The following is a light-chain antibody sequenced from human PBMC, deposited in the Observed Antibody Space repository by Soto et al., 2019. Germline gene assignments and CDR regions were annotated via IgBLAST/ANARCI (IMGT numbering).Light chain of an antibody. Sequence: QSALTHPRSVSGSPGQSVTISCTGPSSNVDGYNYVSWYQHHPGTAPKLMIYDVTKRPSGVPDRFSGSKSGNAASLTISGLQAEDEADYYCCSYAGSTYVFGTGAKLTVL. CDR2: DVT. CDR1: SSNVDGYNY. V-gene: IGLV2-11*01. J-gene: IGLJ1*01. CDR3: CSYAGSTYV.